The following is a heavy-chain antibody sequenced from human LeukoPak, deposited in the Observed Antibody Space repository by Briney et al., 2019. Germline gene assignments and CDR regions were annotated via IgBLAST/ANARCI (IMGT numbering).Heavy chain of an antibody. J-gene: IGHJ4*02. CDR2: IHHSGST. CDR1: GGSFSGYS. D-gene: IGHD3-22*01. CDR3: AIENRDSSGYYSYYFDY. V-gene: IGHV4-34*01. Sequence: PSETLSLTCAVFGGSFSGYSWSWIRQPPGKGLEWIGEIHHSGSTNYNPSLKSRVTISVDTSKNQFSLKLSSVTAADTAVYYCAIENRDSSGYYSYYFDYWGQGTLVTVSS.